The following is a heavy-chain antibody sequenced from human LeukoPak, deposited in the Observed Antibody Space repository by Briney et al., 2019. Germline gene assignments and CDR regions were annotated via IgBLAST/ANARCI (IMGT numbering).Heavy chain of an antibody. CDR1: GFTFSRYS. D-gene: IGHD3-10*01. CDR3: ARDPTQWFGELSYGMDV. J-gene: IGHJ6*02. V-gene: IGHV3-21*01. CDR2: ISSSSSHI. Sequence: GGSLRLSCAASGFTFSRYSMNWVRQAPGKGLEWVSSISSSSSHIYYADSVKGRFTISRDNAKNSLSLQMNSLRAEDTAVYYCARDPTQWFGELSYGMDVWGQGTTVTVSS.